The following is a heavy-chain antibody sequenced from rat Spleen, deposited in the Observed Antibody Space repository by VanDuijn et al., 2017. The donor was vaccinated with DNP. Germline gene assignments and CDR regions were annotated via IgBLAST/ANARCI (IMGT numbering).Heavy chain of an antibody. CDR1: GFTFSDHN. V-gene: IGHV5-7*01. CDR2: ISYDGRGT. J-gene: IGHJ4*01. Sequence: EVQLVESGGGLVQPGRSLKLSCVASGFTFSDHNMAWVRQAPKKGLEWVASISYDGRGTYYRDSVKGRFTISRDNAESTLFLQMDSLGSEDTATYYCVRRHLRQLDKSMDAWGQGSSVTVSP. D-gene: IGHD1-10*01. CDR3: VRRHLRQLDKSMDA.